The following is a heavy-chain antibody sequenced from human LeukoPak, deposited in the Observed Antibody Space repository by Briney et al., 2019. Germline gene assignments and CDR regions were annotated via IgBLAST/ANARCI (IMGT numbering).Heavy chain of an antibody. Sequence: PSETLSLTCTVSGYSISSGYYWGWIWQPPGKGLEWIGSIYHSGSTYYNPSLKSRVTISVDTSKNQFPLKLSSVTAADTAVYYCARTYCSSTSCFMAYFDYWGQGTLVTVSS. V-gene: IGHV4-38-2*02. CDR3: ARTYCSSTSCFMAYFDY. CDR1: GYSISSGYY. D-gene: IGHD2-2*01. J-gene: IGHJ4*02. CDR2: IYHSGST.